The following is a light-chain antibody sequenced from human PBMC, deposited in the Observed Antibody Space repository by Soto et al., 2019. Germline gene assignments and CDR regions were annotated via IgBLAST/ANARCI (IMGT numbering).Light chain of an antibody. CDR3: AAWDDSLKGV. V-gene: IGLV1-44*01. J-gene: IGLJ1*01. Sequence: QSVLTQPPSASGTPGQRVTISCSGSSSNIGSNTVNWYQQLPGTAPKLLIYSNNQRPSGVHDRFSGSKSGTSASLAISGLQSEDEADYYCAAWDDSLKGVFGTGTKLTVL. CDR2: SNN. CDR1: SSNIGSNT.